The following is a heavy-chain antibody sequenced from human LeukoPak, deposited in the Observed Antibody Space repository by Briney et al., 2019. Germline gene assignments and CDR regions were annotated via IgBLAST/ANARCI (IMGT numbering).Heavy chain of an antibody. J-gene: IGHJ4*02. V-gene: IGHV4-39*07. D-gene: IGHD1-20*01. CDR1: GGSISSSSYY. CDR3: ARMVGGVNWNGNFDY. CDR2: IYYSGST. Sequence: PSETLSLTCTVSGGSISSSSYYWGWIRQPPGKGLEWIGSIYYSGSTYYNPSLKSRVTISVDTSKNQFSLKLSSVAPEDTAVYYCARMVGGVNWNGNFDYWGQGTLVTVSS.